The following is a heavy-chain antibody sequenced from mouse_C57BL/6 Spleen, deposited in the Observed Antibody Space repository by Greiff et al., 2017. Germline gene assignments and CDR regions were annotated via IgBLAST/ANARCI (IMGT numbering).Heavy chain of an antibody. V-gene: IGHV14-1*01. CDR2: IDPEDGDT. J-gene: IGHJ3*01. CDR1: GFNLKDYY. CDR3: TTDYGSSYGFAY. Sequence: EVQLQQSGAELVRPGASVKLSCTASGFNLKDYYMHWVKQRPEQGLEWIGRIDPEDGDTEYAPKFQGKATMTADTSSNTAYLLLSSLTSEDTAVYYCTTDYGSSYGFAYWGQGTLVTVSA. D-gene: IGHD1-1*01.